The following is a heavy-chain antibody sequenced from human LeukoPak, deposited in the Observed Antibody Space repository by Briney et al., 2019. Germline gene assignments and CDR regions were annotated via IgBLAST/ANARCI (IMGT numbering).Heavy chain of an antibody. Sequence: SETLSLTCAVYGGSFSGYYWSWIRQPPGKGLEWIGEINHSGSTNYNPSLKSRVTISVDTSKNQFSLKLSSVTAADTAVYYCARGRRYVAARPPYYYYYMDVWGKGTTVTVSS. D-gene: IGHD6-6*01. CDR3: ARGRRYVAARPPYYYYYMDV. V-gene: IGHV4-34*01. CDR2: INHSGST. CDR1: GGSFSGYY. J-gene: IGHJ6*03.